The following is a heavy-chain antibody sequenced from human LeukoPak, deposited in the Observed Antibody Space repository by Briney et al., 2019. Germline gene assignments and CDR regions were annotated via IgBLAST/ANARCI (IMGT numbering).Heavy chain of an antibody. V-gene: IGHV3-33*01. CDR1: GFTFSSYG. CDR3: AREATPRTTVTTWSDY. D-gene: IGHD4-17*01. Sequence: PGRSLRLSCAASGFTFSSYGMHWVRQAPGKGLEWVAVIWYDGSNKYYADSVKGRFTISRDNSKNTLYLQMNSLRAEDTAVYYCAREATPRTTVTTWSDYWGQGTLVTVSS. J-gene: IGHJ4*02. CDR2: IWYDGSNK.